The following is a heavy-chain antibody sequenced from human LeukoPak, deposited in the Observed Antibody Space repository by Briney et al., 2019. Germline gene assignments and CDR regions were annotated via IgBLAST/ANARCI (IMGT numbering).Heavy chain of an antibody. D-gene: IGHD3-22*01. Sequence: GGSLRLSCAASGFTFSSYGMYWVRQAPGKGLEWVAVIWFDGSNKYYADSVKGRFSISRDNSKNTLYLQMNSLRAEDTAVYYCARGWNYYDSSGSPDYWGQGTLVTVSS. CDR2: IWFDGSNK. V-gene: IGHV3-33*08. J-gene: IGHJ4*02. CDR1: GFTFSSYG. CDR3: ARGWNYYDSSGSPDY.